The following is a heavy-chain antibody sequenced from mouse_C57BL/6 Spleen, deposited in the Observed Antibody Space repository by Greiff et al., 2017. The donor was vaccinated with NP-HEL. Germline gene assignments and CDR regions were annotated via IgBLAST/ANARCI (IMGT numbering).Heavy chain of an antibody. D-gene: IGHD1-1*01. J-gene: IGHJ4*01. CDR3: AREVVAPDY. CDR2: IYPGDGDT. V-gene: IGHV1-82*01. Sequence: QVQLHQSGPELVKPGASVKISCKASGYAFSSSWMNWVKQRPGKGLEWIGRIYPGDGDTNYNGKFKGKATLTADKSSSTAYMQLSSLTSEDSAVYFCAREVVAPDYWGQGTSVTVSS. CDR1: GYAFSSSW.